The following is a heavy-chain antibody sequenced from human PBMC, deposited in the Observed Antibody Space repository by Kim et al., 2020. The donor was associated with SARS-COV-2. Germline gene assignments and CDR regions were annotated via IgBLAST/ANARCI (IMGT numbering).Heavy chain of an antibody. D-gene: IGHD3-10*01. J-gene: IGHJ4*02. Sequence: LKSRLTLSVDTSRNQFSLKLSSVTAADTAMYYCAKDSDYYGSGSLGFFDYWGPGILVTVSS. CDR3: AKDSDYYGSGSLGFFDY. V-gene: IGHV4-31*02.